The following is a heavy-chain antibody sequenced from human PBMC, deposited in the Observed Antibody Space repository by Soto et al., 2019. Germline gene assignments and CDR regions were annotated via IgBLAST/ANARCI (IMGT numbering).Heavy chain of an antibody. D-gene: IGHD1-1*01. CDR1: GGSFSGYY. CDR2: INHSGST. J-gene: IGHJ3*02. CDR3: ARGVDWNGAFDI. Sequence: QVQLQQWGAGLLKPSETLSLTCAVYGGSFSGYYWSWIRQPPGKGLEWIGEINHSGSTTYTPSPKRRVTISVGTSKNQFSLKLSTVAAADTAVYYCARGVDWNGAFDIWGQGTMVTVSS. V-gene: IGHV4-34*01.